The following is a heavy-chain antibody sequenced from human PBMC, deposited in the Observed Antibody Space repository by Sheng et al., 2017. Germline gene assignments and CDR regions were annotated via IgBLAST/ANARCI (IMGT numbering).Heavy chain of an antibody. CDR1: GGSFSNYI. Sequence: QVQLVQSGAEVKKPGSSVKVSCKASGGSFSNYIITWVRQAPGQGLEWMGGIFPIFGSANYAQKFQGRVTITADESTSTAYIELSSLRSEDTAVYYCARDDNRWWLVPWGQGTPVTVSS. D-gene: IGHD1-20*01. J-gene: IGHJ5*02. V-gene: IGHV1-69*13. CDR3: ARDDNRWWLVP. CDR2: IFPIFGSA.